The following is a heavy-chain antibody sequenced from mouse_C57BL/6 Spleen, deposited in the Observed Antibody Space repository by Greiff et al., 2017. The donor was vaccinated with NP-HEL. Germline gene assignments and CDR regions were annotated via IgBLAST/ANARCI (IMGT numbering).Heavy chain of an antibody. Sequence: VQLQQSGAELVKPGASVKMSCKASGYTFTSYWITWVKQRPGQGLEWIGDIYPGSGSTNYNEKFKSKATLTVDTSSSTAYMQLSSLTSEDSAVYYGAYYYGSSPYYFDYWGQGTTLTVSS. CDR1: GYTFTSYW. D-gene: IGHD1-1*01. J-gene: IGHJ2*01. CDR3: AYYYGSSPYYFDY. V-gene: IGHV1-55*01. CDR2: IYPGSGST.